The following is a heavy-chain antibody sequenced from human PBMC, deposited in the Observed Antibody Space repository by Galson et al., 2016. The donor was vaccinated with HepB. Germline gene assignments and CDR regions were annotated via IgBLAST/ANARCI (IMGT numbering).Heavy chain of an antibody. J-gene: IGHJ4*02. D-gene: IGHD2-2*01. Sequence: SLRLSCAASGLSFDEVAMNWVRQAPGKGLEWVSAIGGSGGSTLYADSVKGRFTISRDNSKDTVYLQMNSLRAEDTAIYYCARARGSTTSCYGYWGQGTLVTVSS. V-gene: IGHV3-23*01. CDR1: GLSFDEVA. CDR2: IGGSGGST. CDR3: ARARGSTTSCYGY.